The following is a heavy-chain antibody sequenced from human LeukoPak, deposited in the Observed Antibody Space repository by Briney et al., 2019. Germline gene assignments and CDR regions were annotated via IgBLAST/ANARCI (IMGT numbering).Heavy chain of an antibody. D-gene: IGHD6-19*01. CDR2: KSYDGGNI. Sequence: GGSLRLSCAPSGFKFDTYAMHWVRQAPGKGLEWVALKSYDGGNIYYGDSVRGRFTISRDNDNNMLYLQMNSLRPEDTAVYYCARDPPFGNGWSQNFFDYWGQGTLVIVSS. CDR3: ARDPPFGNGWSQNFFDY. V-gene: IGHV3-30*04. CDR1: GFKFDTYA. J-gene: IGHJ4*02.